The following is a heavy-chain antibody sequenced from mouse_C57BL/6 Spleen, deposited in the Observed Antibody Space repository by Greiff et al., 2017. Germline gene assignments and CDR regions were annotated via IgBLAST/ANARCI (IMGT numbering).Heavy chain of an antibody. J-gene: IGHJ1*03. CDR1: GFSLSTSGMG. Sequence: QVQLKESGPGILQSSQTLSLTCSFSGFSLSTSGMGVSWIRQPSGKGLEWLAHIYWDDDKRYNPSLKSRLTISKDTSRNQVFLKITSVDTADTATYYCARRARYYYGSSYWYFDVWGTGTTVTVSS. D-gene: IGHD1-1*01. CDR2: IYWDDDK. CDR3: ARRARYYYGSSYWYFDV. V-gene: IGHV8-12*01.